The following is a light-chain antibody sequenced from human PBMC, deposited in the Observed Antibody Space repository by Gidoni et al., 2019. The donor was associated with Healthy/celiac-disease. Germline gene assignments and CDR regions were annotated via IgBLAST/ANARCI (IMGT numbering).Light chain of an antibody. Sequence: DIQMTQSPSTLSVSEGDRVTITCRSSQSISSWLAWYQQNPGKAPKLQIYKASSLESGVPSRFSGSGSGTGLTLTISSLQPEDVATYYYQRYNSYSGMYTFXXXTKLEIK. V-gene: IGKV1-5*03. CDR1: QSISSW. CDR2: KAS. J-gene: IGKJ2*01. CDR3: QRYNSYSGMYT.